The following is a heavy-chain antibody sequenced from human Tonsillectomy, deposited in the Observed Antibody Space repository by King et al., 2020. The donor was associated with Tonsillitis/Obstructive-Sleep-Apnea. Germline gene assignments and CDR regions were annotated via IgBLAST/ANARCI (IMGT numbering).Heavy chain of an antibody. D-gene: IGHD3-3*01. CDR3: ARTGTIFGVVITTWYFDL. CDR1: GGSISSSSYY. Sequence: QLQESGPGLVKPSETLSLTCTVSGGSISSSSYYWGWIRQPPGKGLEWIGRIYYSGSTYYNPSLKSRVTISVDTSKNQFSLKLSSVTAADTAVYYCARTGTIFGVVITTWYFDLWGRGTLVTISS. V-gene: IGHV4-39*01. CDR2: IYYSGST. J-gene: IGHJ2*01.